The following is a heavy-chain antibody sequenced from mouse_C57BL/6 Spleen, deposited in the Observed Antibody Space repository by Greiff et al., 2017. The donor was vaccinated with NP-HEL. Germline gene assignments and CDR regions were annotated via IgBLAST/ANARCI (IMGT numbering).Heavy chain of an antibody. D-gene: IGHD1-1*01. CDR1: GFNIKDYY. J-gene: IGHJ1*03. Sequence: VQLKESGAELVRPGASVKLSCTASGFNIKDYYMHWVKQRPEQGLEWIGRIDPEDGDTEYAPKFQGKATMTADTSSNTAYLQLSSLTSEDTAVYYCTTDYGSTSYWYFDVWGTGTTVTVSS. V-gene: IGHV14-1*01. CDR3: TTDYGSTSYWYFDV. CDR2: IDPEDGDT.